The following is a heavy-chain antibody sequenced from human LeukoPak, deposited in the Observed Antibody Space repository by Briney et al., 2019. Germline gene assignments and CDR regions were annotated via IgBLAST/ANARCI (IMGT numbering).Heavy chain of an antibody. V-gene: IGHV3-7*01. J-gene: IGHJ4*02. CDR1: GFRFSVSW. Sequence: PGGSLRLSCAASGFRFSVSWMTWIRQAPGRGLEWVANMTPEGDATDHVESVKGRFTISRDNARNSLFLQMNSLRVEDTAIYYCARDPANGAYDYWGQGTLVTVSS. CDR3: ARDPANGAYDY. CDR2: MTPEGDAT.